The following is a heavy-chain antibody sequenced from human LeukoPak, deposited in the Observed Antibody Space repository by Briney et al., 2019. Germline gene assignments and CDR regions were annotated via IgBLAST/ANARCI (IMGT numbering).Heavy chain of an antibody. J-gene: IGHJ4*02. CDR3: AKDRLGYCTTTSCSAFDY. Sequence: GGSLRLSCAASGFTFSSYAMHWVRQAPGKGLEWVAFIRYDGSNEYYADSVKGRFTISRDNSKNTLYLQMNSLRAEDTAIYYCAKDRLGYCTTTSCSAFDYWGQGTLVTVSS. CDR2: IRYDGSNE. CDR1: GFTFSSYA. D-gene: IGHD2-2*01. V-gene: IGHV3-30*02.